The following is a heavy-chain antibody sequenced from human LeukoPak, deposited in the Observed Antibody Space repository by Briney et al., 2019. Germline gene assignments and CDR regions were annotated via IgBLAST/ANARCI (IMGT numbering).Heavy chain of an antibody. J-gene: IGHJ4*02. Sequence: GGSLRLSCAASGFTFSSYAMSWVRQAQGKGLEWVSAIRGSGGSTYYADSVKGRFTISRDNSKNTLYLQMNSLRADDTAVYFCAKGLGSFCSGGSCYLDYWGQGTLVTVSS. CDR2: IRGSGGST. CDR1: GFTFSSYA. D-gene: IGHD2-15*01. V-gene: IGHV3-23*01. CDR3: AKGLGSFCSGGSCYLDY.